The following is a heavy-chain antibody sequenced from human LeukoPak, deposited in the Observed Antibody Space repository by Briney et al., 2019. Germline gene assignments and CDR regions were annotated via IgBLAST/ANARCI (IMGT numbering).Heavy chain of an antibody. CDR3: AKYYYDSSGYQAFDY. CDR2: LSGSGGST. V-gene: IGHV3-23*01. J-gene: IGHJ4*02. CDR1: GFTFSSYA. Sequence: PGGSLRLSCAASGFTFSSYAMSWVRQAPGKGLEWVSALSGSGGSTYYADSVKGRFTISRDNSKNTLYLQMNSLRAEDTAVYYCAKYYYDSSGYQAFDYWGQGTLVTVSS. D-gene: IGHD3-22*01.